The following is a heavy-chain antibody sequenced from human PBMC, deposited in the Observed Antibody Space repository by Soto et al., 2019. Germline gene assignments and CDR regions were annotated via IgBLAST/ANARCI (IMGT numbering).Heavy chain of an antibody. J-gene: IGHJ4*02. CDR1: GYTFTNYN. CDR3: AREDYYGSGSYAY. Sequence: QVQLVQSGAEVKKPGASVKVSCKASGYTFTNYNINWVRQATGQGLEWMGWMNPNSGNTGYAQKFPGSVTLTRSTSISTAYMELSSLRSEATAVYYCAREDYYGSGSYAYWGQGTLVTVSS. V-gene: IGHV1-8*01. CDR2: MNPNSGNT. D-gene: IGHD3-10*01.